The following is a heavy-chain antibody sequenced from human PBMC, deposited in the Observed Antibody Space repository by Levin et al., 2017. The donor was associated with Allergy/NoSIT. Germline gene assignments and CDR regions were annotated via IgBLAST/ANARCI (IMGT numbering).Heavy chain of an antibody. CDR3: AKKGGGSYLFDY. CDR2: ISGSGGST. Sequence: PGGSLRLSCAASGFTFSSYGMSWVRQAPGKGLEWVSAISGSGGSTYYADSVKGRFTISRDNSKNTLYLQMNSLRAEDTAVYYCAKKGGGSYLFDYWGQGTLVTVSS. CDR1: GFTFSSYG. D-gene: IGHD1-26*01. V-gene: IGHV3-23*01. J-gene: IGHJ4*02.